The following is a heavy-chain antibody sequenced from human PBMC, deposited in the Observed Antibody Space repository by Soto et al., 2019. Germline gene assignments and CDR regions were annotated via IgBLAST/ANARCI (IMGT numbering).Heavy chain of an antibody. CDR1: GDSISSSNW. CDR2: IHHSGTT. V-gene: IGHV4-4*02. Sequence: SETLSLTCAVSGDSISSSNWWHWVRQSPGKGLEWIGEIHHSGTTNYNPSLKSRVAISVDKSKNQFSLKLNSVTAADTAVYYCARVRQYCSGTSCYLDPWGQGTLVTVSS. J-gene: IGHJ5*02. D-gene: IGHD2-2*01. CDR3: ARVRQYCSGTSCYLDP.